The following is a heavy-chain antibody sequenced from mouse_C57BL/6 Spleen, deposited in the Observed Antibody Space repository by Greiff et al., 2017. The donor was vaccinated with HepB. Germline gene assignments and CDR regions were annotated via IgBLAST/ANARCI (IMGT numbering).Heavy chain of an antibody. J-gene: IGHJ2*01. CDR1: GYAFSSYW. V-gene: IGHV1-80*01. Sequence: VKLQESGAELVKPGASVKISCKASGYAFSSYWMNWVKQRPGKGLEWIGQIYPGDGDTNYNGKFKGTATLTADKSSSTAYMQLSSLTSEDSAVYFCATLYGYYFDYWGQGTTLTVSS. CDR3: ATLYGYYFDY. D-gene: IGHD1-1*01. CDR2: IYPGDGDT.